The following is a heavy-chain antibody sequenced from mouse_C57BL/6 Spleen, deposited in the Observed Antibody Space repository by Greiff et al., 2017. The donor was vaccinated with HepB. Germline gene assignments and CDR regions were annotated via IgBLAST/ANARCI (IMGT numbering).Heavy chain of an antibody. CDR2: INPYNGDT. V-gene: IGHV1-20*01. J-gene: IGHJ2*01. D-gene: IGHD1-1*01. CDR3: ARAPLYGSRGYSFDY. CDR1: GYSFTGYF. Sequence: EVQGVESGPELVKPGDSVKISCKASGYSFTGYFMNWVMQSHGKSLEWIGRINPYNGDTFYNQKFKGKATLTVDKSSSTAHMELRSLTSEDSAVYYCARAPLYGSRGYSFDYWGQGTTLTVSS.